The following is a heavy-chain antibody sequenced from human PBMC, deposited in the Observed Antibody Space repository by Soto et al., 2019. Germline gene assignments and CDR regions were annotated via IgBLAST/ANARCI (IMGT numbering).Heavy chain of an antibody. V-gene: IGHV1-69*13. CDR2: IIPIFGTA. CDR1: GGTFSSYA. D-gene: IGHD1-20*01. CDR3: ARDVTGTATRYFDY. Sequence: SVKVSCKASGGTFSSYAISWVRQAPGQGLEWMGGIIPIFGTANYAQKFQGRVTITADESTSTAYMELSSLRSEDTAVYYCARDVTGTATRYFDYWGQGTLVTAPQ. J-gene: IGHJ4*02.